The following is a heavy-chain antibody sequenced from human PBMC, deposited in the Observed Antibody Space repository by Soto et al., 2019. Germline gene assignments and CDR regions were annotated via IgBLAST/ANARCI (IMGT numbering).Heavy chain of an antibody. D-gene: IGHD6-19*01. CDR2: ISGSGGST. Sequence: GGSLRLSCAASGFTFSSYAMSWVRQAPGKGLEWVSAISGSGGSTYYADSVKGRFTISRDNSKNTLYLQMNSLRAEDTAVYYCAKTPRSLQWLATIDYWGQGTLVTVSS. CDR1: GFTFSSYA. CDR3: AKTPRSLQWLATIDY. J-gene: IGHJ4*02. V-gene: IGHV3-23*01.